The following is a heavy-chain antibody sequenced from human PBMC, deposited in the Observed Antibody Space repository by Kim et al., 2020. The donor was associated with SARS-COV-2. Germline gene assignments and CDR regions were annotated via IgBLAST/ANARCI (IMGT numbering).Heavy chain of an antibody. CDR1: GFTFGDYA. V-gene: IGHV3-49*04. CDR2: IRSKAYGGST. CDR3: TRWGEDPIVVVPAAMLAFDI. D-gene: IGHD2-2*01. J-gene: IGHJ3*02. Sequence: GGSLRLSCTASGFTFGDYAMSWVRQAPGKGLEWVGFIRSKAYGGSTEYAASVKGRFTISRDDSKSIAYLQMNSLKTEDTAVYYCTRWGEDPIVVVPAAMLAFDIWGQGTMVTVSS.